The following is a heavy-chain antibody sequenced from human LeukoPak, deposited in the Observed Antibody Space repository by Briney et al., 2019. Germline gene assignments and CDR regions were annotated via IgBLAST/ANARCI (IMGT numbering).Heavy chain of an antibody. J-gene: IGHJ3*02. Sequence: SGTLSLTCAVSGDSINTDNWWNWVRQPPGKGLEWIGNIFYSGSTYYSPSLKSRVTISLDTSRNQFSLKLTSVTAADTAVYYCAKSNGYGLVDIWGQGTMVTVSS. CDR1: GDSINTDNW. CDR2: IFYSGST. D-gene: IGHD3-10*01. V-gene: IGHV4-4*02. CDR3: AKSNGYGLVDI.